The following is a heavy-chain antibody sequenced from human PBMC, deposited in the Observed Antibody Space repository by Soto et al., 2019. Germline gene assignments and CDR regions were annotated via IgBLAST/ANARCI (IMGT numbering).Heavy chain of an antibody. D-gene: IGHD1-26*01. CDR1: GSTFNNFA. Sequence: QVVLLQSGAEVKEPGSSVRVSCQVSGSTFNNFAFSWVRQAPGHGPEWMGGIVVDSNTAEYSQRFQDSVTITADTSTDTLYMELGSRTFEDTAVYYCARAIKRWEVNYYFDFWGQGALVTVSS. CDR2: IVVDSNTA. V-gene: IGHV1-69*14. J-gene: IGHJ4*02. CDR3: ARAIKRWEVNYYFDF.